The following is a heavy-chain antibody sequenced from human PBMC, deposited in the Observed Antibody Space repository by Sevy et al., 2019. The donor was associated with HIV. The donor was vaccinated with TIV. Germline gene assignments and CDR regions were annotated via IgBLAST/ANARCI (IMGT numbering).Heavy chain of an antibody. CDR1: GFTFSSFS. J-gene: IGHJ6*02. D-gene: IGHD6-13*01. CDR3: ARESASGTPGGVYYYYYNMDV. V-gene: IGHV3-48*01. CDR2: ISTRSSAI. Sequence: GGSLILSCAASGFTFSSFSMNWVRHAPGKGPEWISYISTRSSAIYYADSMKGRFTISRDNSKNSLYLQMNSLRAEDTAVYYCARESASGTPGGVYYYYYNMDVWGQGTTVTVSS.